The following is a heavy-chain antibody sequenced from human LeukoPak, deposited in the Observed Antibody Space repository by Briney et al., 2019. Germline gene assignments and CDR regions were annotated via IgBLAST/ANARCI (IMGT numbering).Heavy chain of an antibody. CDR3: ARDPAGYSSGWRSDY. J-gene: IGHJ4*02. D-gene: IGHD6-19*01. V-gene: IGHV4-4*07. Sequence: KPSETLSLTCTVSGGSISSYYWSWVRQPAGKGLEWIGRIYTSGSTNYNPSLKSRVTMSVDTSKNQFSLELSSVTAADTAVYYCARDPAGYSSGWRSDYWGQGTLVTVSS. CDR2: IYTSGST. CDR1: GGSISSYY.